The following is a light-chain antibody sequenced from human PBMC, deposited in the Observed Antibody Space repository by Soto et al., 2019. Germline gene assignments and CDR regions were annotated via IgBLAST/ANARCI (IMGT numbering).Light chain of an antibody. J-gene: IGKJ2*01. CDR3: QQYGSSPTYT. CDR1: QSVSSSY. CDR2: GAS. V-gene: IGKV3-20*01. Sequence: EIVLTQSPGTLSLSPGERATLSCRASQSVSSSYLAWYQQKPGQAPRLLIYGASSRATGIPDRFSSSGSGTDFTLTNSRLEPEDFAVYYCQQYGSSPTYTFGQGTKLEIK.